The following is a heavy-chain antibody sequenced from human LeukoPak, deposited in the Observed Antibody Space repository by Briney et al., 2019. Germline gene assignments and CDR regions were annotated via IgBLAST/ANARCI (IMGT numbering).Heavy chain of an antibody. CDR3: ARDVLLWFGEFDY. Sequence: GGSLRLSCAASGFTFSSYAMHWVRQAPGKGLEWVSSISSSSSYIYYADSVKGRFTISRDNAKNSLYLQMNSLRAEDTAVYYCARDVLLWFGEFDYWGQGTLVTVSS. V-gene: IGHV3-21*01. CDR2: ISSSSSYI. J-gene: IGHJ4*02. D-gene: IGHD3-10*01. CDR1: GFTFSSYA.